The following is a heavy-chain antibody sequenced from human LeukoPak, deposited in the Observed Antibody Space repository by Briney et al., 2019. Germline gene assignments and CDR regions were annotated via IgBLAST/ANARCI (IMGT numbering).Heavy chain of an antibody. Sequence: GGSLRLSCAASGFTVSSNYMSWVRQAPGKGLEYVSAISSNGGSTYYADSVKGRFTISRDNSKNTLYLQMSSLRAEDTAVYHCADSSGASDYWGQGTLVTVSS. CDR2: ISSNGGST. CDR1: GFTVSSNY. J-gene: IGHJ4*02. D-gene: IGHD6-19*01. CDR3: ADSSGASDY. V-gene: IGHV3-64D*06.